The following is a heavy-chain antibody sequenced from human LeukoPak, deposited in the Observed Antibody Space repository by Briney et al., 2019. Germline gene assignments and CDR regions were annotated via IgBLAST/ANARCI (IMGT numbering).Heavy chain of an antibody. CDR2: ISSNGGST. CDR1: GFTFSSYA. Sequence: GGSLSLSCAASGFTFSSYAMHWVRQAPGKGLEYVSAISSNGGSTYYANSVKGRFTISRDNSKNTLYLQMGSLRAEDMAVYYCARDRYCGGDCYAYYFDYWGQGTLVTVSS. J-gene: IGHJ4*02. CDR3: ARDRYCGGDCYAYYFDY. V-gene: IGHV3-64*01. D-gene: IGHD2-21*02.